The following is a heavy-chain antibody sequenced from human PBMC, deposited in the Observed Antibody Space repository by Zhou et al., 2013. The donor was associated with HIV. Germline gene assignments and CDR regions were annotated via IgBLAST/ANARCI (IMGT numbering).Heavy chain of an antibody. CDR3: ATTGRPGDYDYVWGSYRV. D-gene: IGHD3-16*02. J-gene: IGHJ4*02. CDR1: GYTLADLA. Sequence: QVQLLQSGAEVKPPGASVKVSCKVFGYTLADLAIHWVRLPPGQGLEWMGGFDPEDGETIYAQKFQGRVTMTEDTSTDTAYMELSSLRSEDTAVYYCATTGRPGDYDYVWGSYRVWGQGNPGHRLL. CDR2: FDPEDGET. V-gene: IGHV1-24*01.